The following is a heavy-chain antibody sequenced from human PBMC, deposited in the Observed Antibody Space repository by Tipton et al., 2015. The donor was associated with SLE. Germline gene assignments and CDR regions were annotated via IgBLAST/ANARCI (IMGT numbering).Heavy chain of an antibody. CDR2: INHSGST. CDR1: GGSFSGYY. V-gene: IGHV4-34*01. D-gene: IGHD6-19*01. J-gene: IGHJ3*02. CDR3: ARDGMEQWYAFDI. Sequence: TLSLTCAVYGGSFSGYYWSWIRRPPGKGLEWIGEINHSGSTNYNPSLKSRVTISVDTSKNQFSLKLSSVTAAGTAVYYCARDGMEQWYAFDIWGQGTMVTVSS.